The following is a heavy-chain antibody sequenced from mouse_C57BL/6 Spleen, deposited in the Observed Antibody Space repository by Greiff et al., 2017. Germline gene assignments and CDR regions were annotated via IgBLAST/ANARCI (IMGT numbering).Heavy chain of an antibody. CDR2: INPNNGGT. CDR1: GYTFTDYY. Sequence: EVQLQQSGPELVKPGASVKISCKASGYTFTDYYMNWVKQSHGKSLEWIGDINPNNGGTSYNQKFKGKATLTVDKSSSTAYMELRSLTSEDSAVXYCARGFAYWGQGTLVTVSA. V-gene: IGHV1-26*01. J-gene: IGHJ3*01. CDR3: ARGFAY.